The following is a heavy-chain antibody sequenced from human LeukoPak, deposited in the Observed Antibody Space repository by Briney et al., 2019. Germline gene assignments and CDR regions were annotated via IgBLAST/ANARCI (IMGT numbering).Heavy chain of an antibody. CDR1: GFTFSSSA. D-gene: IGHD3-16*01. V-gene: IGHV3-23*01. Sequence: PGGSLRLSCAASGFTFSSSAMSWVRQAPGKGLEWVSTISGSGGSTYYADSVKGRFTISRDNSKNTLYLQMNSLRAEDTAIYYCAKTYVWYYFDYWGQGILVTVSS. CDR2: ISGSGGST. CDR3: AKTYVWYYFDY. J-gene: IGHJ4*02.